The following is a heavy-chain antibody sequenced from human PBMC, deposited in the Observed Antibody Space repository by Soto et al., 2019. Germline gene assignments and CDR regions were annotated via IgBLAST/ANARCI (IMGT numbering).Heavy chain of an antibody. J-gene: IGHJ6*02. Sequence: PLETLSLTCAVSGSSISSGGYSWSWIRQPPGKGLEWIGYIYYSGSTNYNPSLKSRVTISVDTSKNQFSLKLSSVTAADTAVYYCARQSPYDSDYYYGMDVWGQGTTVTVSS. CDR1: GSSISSGGYS. V-gene: IGHV4-61*08. CDR3: ARQSPYDSDYYYGMDV. D-gene: IGHD3-22*01. CDR2: IYYSGST.